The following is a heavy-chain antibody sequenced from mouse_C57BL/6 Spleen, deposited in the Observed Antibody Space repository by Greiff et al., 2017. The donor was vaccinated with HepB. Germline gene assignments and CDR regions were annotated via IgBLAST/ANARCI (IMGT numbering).Heavy chain of an antibody. CDR3: AREGAD. J-gene: IGHJ3*01. V-gene: IGHV1-64*01. Sequence: QVQLKQPGAELVKPGASVKLSCKASGYTFTSYWMHWVKQRPGQGLEWIGMIHPNSGSTNYNEKFKSKATLTVDKSSSTAYMQLSSLTSEDSAVDYCAREGADWGQGTLVTVSA. CDR1: GYTFTSYW. CDR2: IHPNSGST.